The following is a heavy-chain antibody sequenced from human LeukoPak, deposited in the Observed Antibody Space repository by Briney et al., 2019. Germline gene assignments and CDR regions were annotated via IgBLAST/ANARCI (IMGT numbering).Heavy chain of an antibody. J-gene: IGHJ4*02. CDR2: ISSNGGST. CDR1: GFTFSSYA. CDR3: VKDLVASGWYAPFDY. V-gene: IGHV3-64D*09. D-gene: IGHD6-19*01. Sequence: GGSLRLSCSASGFTFSSYAMHWVRQAPGKGVEYVAAISSNGGSTYYADSVKGRFTISRDNSNNTPYLQMSSLGAEDMAVYYCVKDLVASGWYAPFDYWGQGTLVTVSS.